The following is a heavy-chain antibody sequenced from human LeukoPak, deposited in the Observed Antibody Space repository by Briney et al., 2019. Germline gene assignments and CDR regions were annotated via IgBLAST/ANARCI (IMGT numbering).Heavy chain of an antibody. CDR2: ISAYNGNT. D-gene: IGHD3-9*01. V-gene: IGHV1-18*01. Sequence: ASVKVSCKASGYTFTSYGISWARQAPGQGLEWMGRISAYNGNTNYAQKLQGRVTMTTDTSTSTAYMELRGLRSDDTALYYCARSPHILTGENFDYWGQGTLVTVSS. CDR3: ARSPHILTGENFDY. J-gene: IGHJ4*02. CDR1: GYTFTSYG.